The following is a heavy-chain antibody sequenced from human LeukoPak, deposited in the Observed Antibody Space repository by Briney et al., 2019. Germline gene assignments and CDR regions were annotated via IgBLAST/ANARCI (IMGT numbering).Heavy chain of an antibody. CDR3: ARVYYDSSGYYGFDY. CDR1: GYTFTSYD. CDR2: MNPNSGNT. Sequence: ASVKVSCKASGYTFTSYDISWVRQATGQGLEWMGWMNPNSGNTGYAQKFQGRVTMTKNTSISTAYMELSSLRSEDTAVYYCARVYYDSSGYYGFDYWGQGTLVTVSS. D-gene: IGHD3-22*01. V-gene: IGHV1-8*01. J-gene: IGHJ4*02.